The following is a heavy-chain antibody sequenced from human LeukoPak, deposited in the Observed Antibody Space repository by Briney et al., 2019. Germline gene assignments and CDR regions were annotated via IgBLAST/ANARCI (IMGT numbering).Heavy chain of an antibody. Sequence: PGGSLRLSCAASGFTFSSYEMNWVRQAPGKGLEWVSYISGSGSTIYYADSVKGRFTISRDNSKNTLYLQMGSLRAEGMAVYYCARGLAVDYALGFSDYWGQGTLVTVSS. D-gene: IGHD4-17*01. V-gene: IGHV3-48*03. CDR3: ARGLAVDYALGFSDY. CDR1: GFTFSSYE. CDR2: ISGSGSTI. J-gene: IGHJ4*02.